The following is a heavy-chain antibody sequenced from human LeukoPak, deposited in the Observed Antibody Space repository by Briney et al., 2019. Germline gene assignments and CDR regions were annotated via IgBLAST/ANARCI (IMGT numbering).Heavy chain of an antibody. V-gene: IGHV4-34*01. CDR1: GGSFSGYY. CDR2: LNHSGSA. D-gene: IGHD2-2*01. J-gene: IGHJ6*03. Sequence: SETLSLNCAVYGGSFSGYYWSWIRQPPGLGREGIGSLNHSGSANSTPSRRSRVTISVDTSKNQFSLKLSSVTAADTAVYYCASLSSFIVVVPAAPTNYMDVWGKGTTVTVSS. CDR3: ASLSSFIVVVPAAPTNYMDV.